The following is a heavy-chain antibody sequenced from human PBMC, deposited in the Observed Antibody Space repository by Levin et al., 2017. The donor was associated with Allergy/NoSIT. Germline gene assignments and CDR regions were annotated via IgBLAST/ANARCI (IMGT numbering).Heavy chain of an antibody. CDR2: MRYSGDTT. J-gene: IGHJ3*02. CDR3: AKGVSSGSPYRAFDM. CDR1: GFTFSSYT. V-gene: IGHV3-23*01. Sequence: PSETLSLTCAASGFTFSSYTMTWVRQAPGKGLEWVSTMRYSGDTTYYADSVKGRFIISRDSSKDTLFLQMNSLRAEDTAFYYCAKGVSSGSPYRAFDMWGQGTMVTVSS. D-gene: IGHD1-26*01.